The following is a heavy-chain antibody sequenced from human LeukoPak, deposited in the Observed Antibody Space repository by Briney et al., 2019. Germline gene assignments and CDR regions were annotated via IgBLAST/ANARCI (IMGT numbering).Heavy chain of an antibody. CDR2: IYYSGST. CDR1: GGSISSRSYY. Sequence: TSETLSLTCTVSGGSISSRSYYWGWIRQPPGKGLEWIGSIYYSGSTYYNPSLKSRVTISVDTSKNQFSLKLSSVTAADTAVYYCARASTSSTQTAFYIWGQGTMVTVSS. CDR3: ARASTSSTQTAFYI. D-gene: IGHD2/OR15-2a*01. J-gene: IGHJ3*02. V-gene: IGHV4-39*01.